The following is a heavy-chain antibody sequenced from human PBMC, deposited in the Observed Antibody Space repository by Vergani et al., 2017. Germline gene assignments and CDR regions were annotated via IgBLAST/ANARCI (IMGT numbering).Heavy chain of an antibody. Sequence: QVHLQESGPGLVQPSETLTLTCRVSNYSIGRDYFWGGIRRSPGKGLEYIASIYHGVMTYYKPSLKGRVTISIDTSENLISLRLTSVTAADTALYHCARHVGSGNYYHLFDSLGQGTLVIVSS. CDR3: ARHVGSGNYYHLFDS. V-gene: IGHV4-38-2*02. J-gene: IGHJ4*02. D-gene: IGHD3-3*01. CDR2: IYHGVMT. CDR1: NYSIGRDYF.